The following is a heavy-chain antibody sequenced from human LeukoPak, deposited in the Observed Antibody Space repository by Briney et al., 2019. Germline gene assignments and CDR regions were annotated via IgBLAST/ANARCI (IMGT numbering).Heavy chain of an antibody. CDR2: IYSTGST. J-gene: IGHJ5*02. V-gene: IGHV4-4*07. Sequence: SETLSLTCTVSGGFINSYFWNWIRQPAGKGLEWIGRIYSTGSTNYNPSLTSRVTMSLGTSKNQFSLKLTSVTAADTAVYYCARDYDVLTAYPPTQLFDPWGQGTLVTVSS. CDR3: ARDYDVLTAYPPTQLFDP. D-gene: IGHD3-9*01. CDR1: GGFINSYF.